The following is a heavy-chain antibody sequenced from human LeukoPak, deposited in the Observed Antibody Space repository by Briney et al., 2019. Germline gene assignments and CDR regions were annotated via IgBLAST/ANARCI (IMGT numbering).Heavy chain of an antibody. CDR1: GFTFSSYG. CDR2: IRYDGSNK. V-gene: IGHV3-30*02. CDR3: AKDRHDHGDYDTLFDY. J-gene: IGHJ4*02. Sequence: GGSLRLSCAASGFTFSSYGMHWVRQAPGKGLEWVTFIRYDGSNKYYADSVKGRFTISRDNSKNTVCLQMNSLRAEDTAVYYCAKDRHDHGDYDTLFDYWGQGTLVTVSS. D-gene: IGHD4-17*01.